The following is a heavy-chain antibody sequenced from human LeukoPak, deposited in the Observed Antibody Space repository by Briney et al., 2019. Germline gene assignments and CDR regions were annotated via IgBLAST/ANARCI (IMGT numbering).Heavy chain of an antibody. CDR1: GFTFSSYA. CDR2: ISGSGGST. V-gene: IGHV3-23*01. CDR3: AKETVYYYDSSGYYAPGPIDY. J-gene: IGHJ4*02. Sequence: GSLRLSCAASGFTFSSYAMSWVRQAPGKGLEWVSAISGSGGSTYYADSVKGRFTISRDNSKNTLYLQMNSLRAEDTAVYYCAKETVYYYDSSGYYAPGPIDYWGQGTLVTVSS. D-gene: IGHD3-22*01.